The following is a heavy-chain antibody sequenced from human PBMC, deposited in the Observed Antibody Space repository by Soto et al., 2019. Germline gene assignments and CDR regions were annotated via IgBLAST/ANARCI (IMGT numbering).Heavy chain of an antibody. CDR2: INPDGSGE. V-gene: IGHV3-7*01. J-gene: IGHJ4*02. CDR3: AREHYFGLDY. CDR1: GFNFSGSW. Sequence: EVQLVESGGGLVQPGGSLRLSCAASGFNFSGSWMTWVRQALGKGLEWLAKINPDGSGEYYVDSVKGRFTISRDNAKSSLFFQMHSLRDEDTAVYFCAREHYFGLDYWGQGTLVTVSS. D-gene: IGHD3-10*01.